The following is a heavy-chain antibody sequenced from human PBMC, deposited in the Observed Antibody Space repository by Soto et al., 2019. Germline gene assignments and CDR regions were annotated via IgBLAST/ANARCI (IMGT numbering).Heavy chain of an antibody. CDR2: MNPDSGHA. Sequence: QVQLVQSGAEVKKPGASVKVSCKASGYTFTNSDINWVRQAPGQGLEWMGWMNPDSGHAAYAKKFQGRVTLTTSTSTSTVYMEMRSLGSEDTALYYCARRPHCSGGICYYGLDNWGQGTLVTVSS. CDR3: ARRPHCSGGICYYGLDN. V-gene: IGHV1-8*01. J-gene: IGHJ4*02. D-gene: IGHD2-15*01. CDR1: GYTFTNSD.